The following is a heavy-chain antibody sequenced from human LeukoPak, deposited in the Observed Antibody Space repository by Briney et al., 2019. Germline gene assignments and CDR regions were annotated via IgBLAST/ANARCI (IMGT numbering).Heavy chain of an antibody. Sequence: GGSLRLSCAASGFTFSGYAMSWVRQAPGKGLEWVSTVIGSGGNTYYADSVRGRFTISGDNSKNTLYLQINSLGADDTAVYYCARGGLYKFDYWGQGTLVTVSS. J-gene: IGHJ4*02. CDR1: GFTFSGYA. CDR3: ARGGLYKFDY. CDR2: VIGSGGNT. V-gene: IGHV3-23*01. D-gene: IGHD1-14*01.